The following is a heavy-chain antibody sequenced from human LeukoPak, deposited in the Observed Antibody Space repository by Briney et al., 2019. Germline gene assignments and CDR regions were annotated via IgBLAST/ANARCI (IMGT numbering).Heavy chain of an antibody. Sequence: GGSLRLSCAASGFTFSSYAMSWVRQVQGRGREGVSAISGSGGSTYYADSVKGRFTISRDNSKSTLYLQMNSLRAEDTAVYYCAKNYMVRGRIRAAYFDYWGQGTLVTVSS. J-gene: IGHJ4*02. CDR1: GFTFSSYA. CDR3: AKNYMVRGRIRAAYFDY. D-gene: IGHD3-10*01. V-gene: IGHV3-23*01. CDR2: ISGSGGST.